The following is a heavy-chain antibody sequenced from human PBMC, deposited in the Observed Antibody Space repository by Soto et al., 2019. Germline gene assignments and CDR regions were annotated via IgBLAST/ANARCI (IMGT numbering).Heavy chain of an antibody. D-gene: IGHD3-10*01. CDR1: GFTFTSSA. V-gene: IGHV1-58*02. J-gene: IGHJ6*03. CDR3: AVGTMVRGAPNYYYMDV. Sequence: SVKVSCKASGFTFTSSAMQWVRQARGQRLEWIGWIVVGSGNTNYAQKFQERATITRDMSTSTAYMELSSLRSEDTAVYYCAVGTMVRGAPNYYYMDVWGKGTTVTVSS. CDR2: IVVGSGNT.